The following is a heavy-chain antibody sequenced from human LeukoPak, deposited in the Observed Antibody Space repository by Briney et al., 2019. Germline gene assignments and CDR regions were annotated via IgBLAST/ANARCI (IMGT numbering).Heavy chain of an antibody. CDR1: GGSISSSSYY. V-gene: IGHV4-39*07. CDR2: IYYSGST. J-gene: IGHJ3*02. Sequence: SETLSLTCTVSGGSISSSSYYWGWIRQPPGKGLEWIGSIYYSGSTYYNPSLKSRVTMSIGTSRNHFSLKLTSVTAADTAIYYCARSFDTHAFDIWGQGTVVTVSS. CDR3: ARSFDTHAFDI.